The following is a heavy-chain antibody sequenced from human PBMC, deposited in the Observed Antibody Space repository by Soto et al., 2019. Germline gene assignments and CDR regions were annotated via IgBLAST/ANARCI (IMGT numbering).Heavy chain of an antibody. D-gene: IGHD2-2*01. CDR2: VWYDGSNK. V-gene: IGHV3-33*01. CDR3: AREGGDCSNTSCYPYGMDV. Sequence: LRLSCAASGFTFSSYGMHWVRQAPGKGLERVAVVWYDGSNKYYADSGKGRFTISRDNSKNTLYLQMNSLRAEDTAVYYCAREGGDCSNTSCYPYGMDVRGQGTTVTVS. J-gene: IGHJ6*02. CDR1: GFTFSSYG.